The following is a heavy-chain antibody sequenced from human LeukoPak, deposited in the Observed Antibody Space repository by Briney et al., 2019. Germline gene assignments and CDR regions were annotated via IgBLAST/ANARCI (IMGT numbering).Heavy chain of an antibody. CDR3: ARGLVTTGTDAFDI. CDR2: IYSGGNT. Sequence: PGGSLRLSCAASGSTVSNNYMNWVRQTPGKGLEWVSIIYSGGNTYYADSVKGRFTISRDNSKNTLYLQMNSLRAEDTAVYYCARGLVTTGTDAFDIWGQGTMVTVSS. CDR1: GSTVSNNY. J-gene: IGHJ3*02. V-gene: IGHV3-66*01. D-gene: IGHD4-17*01.